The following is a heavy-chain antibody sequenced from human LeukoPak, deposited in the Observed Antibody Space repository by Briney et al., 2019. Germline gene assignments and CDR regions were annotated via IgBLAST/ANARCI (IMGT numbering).Heavy chain of an antibody. V-gene: IGHV3-30*02. D-gene: IGHD6-19*01. CDR2: IQYDGSNQ. CDR3: ARDQAVAGTLDY. CDR1: RFTFSTYG. Sequence: PGGSLRLSCAASRFTFSTYGMHWVRQAPGKGLEWVAYIQYDGSNQQYADSVKGRFSISRDSSKNILYLQMNSLRAEDTAMYYCARDQAVAGTLDYWGQGTLVTVSS. J-gene: IGHJ4*02.